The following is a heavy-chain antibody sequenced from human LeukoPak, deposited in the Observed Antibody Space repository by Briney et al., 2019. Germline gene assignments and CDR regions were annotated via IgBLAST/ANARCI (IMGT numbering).Heavy chain of an antibody. J-gene: IGHJ6*03. CDR2: ITPIFGTA. D-gene: IGHD2-8*02. Sequence: SVKVSCKASGGTFSSYAISWVRHAPGQGLELMGGITPIFGTANYAQKFQGRVTITADKSTSTAYMELSSLRSEDAAVYYCASTGSYYYYYYMDVWGKGTTVTVSS. CDR3: ASTGSYYYYYYMDV. V-gene: IGHV1-69*06. CDR1: GGTFSSYA.